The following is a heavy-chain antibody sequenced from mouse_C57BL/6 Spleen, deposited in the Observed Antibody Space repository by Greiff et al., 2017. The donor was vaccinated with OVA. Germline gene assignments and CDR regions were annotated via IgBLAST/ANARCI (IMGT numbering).Heavy chain of an antibody. CDR3: ATNGYDTNRYFDV. D-gene: IGHD2-2*01. Sequence: QVQLQQSGAELAKPGASVKLSCKASGYTFTSYWMHWVKQRPGQGLEWIGYINPSSGYTKYNQKFKDKATLTADKSSSTAYMQLSSLTYEDSAVYYCATNGYDTNRYFDVWGTGTTVTVSS. V-gene: IGHV1-7*01. CDR2: INPSSGYT. CDR1: GYTFTSYW. J-gene: IGHJ1*03.